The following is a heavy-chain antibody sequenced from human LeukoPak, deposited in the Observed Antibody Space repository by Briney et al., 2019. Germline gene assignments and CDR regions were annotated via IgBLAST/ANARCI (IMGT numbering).Heavy chain of an antibody. V-gene: IGHV4-38-2*02. CDR2: IYHSGST. D-gene: IGHD3-10*01. Sequence: SSETLSLTCTVSGYSISSGYYWGWIRQPPGKGLEWIGSIYHSGSTYYNPSLKSRVTISVDTSKNQFSLKLSSVTAADTAVYYCATGITMVRGGIFDYWGQGTLVTVSS. CDR1: GYSISSGYY. J-gene: IGHJ4*02. CDR3: ATGITMVRGGIFDY.